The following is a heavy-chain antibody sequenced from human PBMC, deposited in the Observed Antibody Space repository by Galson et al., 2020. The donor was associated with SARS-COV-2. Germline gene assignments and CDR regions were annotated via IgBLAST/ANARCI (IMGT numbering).Heavy chain of an antibody. Sequence: SETLSLTCAVSGGSISSRSYYWGWIRQSPGKGLEWIGSIYYSGSTAYNPSLRSRVTISVDTFKNHFSLNVTSVTAADTAVYYCARRGKSVAWVYWGQGTLVIVSS. D-gene: IGHD1-26*01. V-gene: IGHV4-39*02. J-gene: IGHJ4*02. CDR2: IYYSGST. CDR3: ARRGKSVAWVY. CDR1: GGSISSRSYY.